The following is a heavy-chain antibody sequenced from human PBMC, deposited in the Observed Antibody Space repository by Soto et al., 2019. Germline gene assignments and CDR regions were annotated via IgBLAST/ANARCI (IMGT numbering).Heavy chain of an antibody. CDR1: GGSISSTDHF. D-gene: IGHD2-2*01. CDR3: ARVCDRYCSSTSHSLFYYYYYMDV. J-gene: IGHJ6*03. V-gene: IGHV4-39*07. CDR2: INHSGTT. Sequence: SETLSLTCSVSGGSISSTDHFWGWIRQPPGKGLEWIGSINHSGTTNYSPSLKSRVTISVDTSKNQFSLKLSSVTAADTAVYYCARVCDRYCSSTSHSLFYYYYYMDVWGKGTTVTVSS.